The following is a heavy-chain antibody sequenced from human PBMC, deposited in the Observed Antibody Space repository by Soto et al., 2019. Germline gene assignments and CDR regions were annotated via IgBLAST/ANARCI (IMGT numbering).Heavy chain of an antibody. D-gene: IGHD2-8*02. Sequence: GASVKVSCKASGFTFTSSAVQWVRQARGQRLEWIGWIVVGSGNTNYAQKFQERVTITRDMSTSTAYMELSSLRSDDTAVYYCARGGSYWARRNYFDYWGQGTLVTVSS. CDR2: IVVGSGNT. CDR3: ARGGSYWARRNYFDY. J-gene: IGHJ4*02. V-gene: IGHV1-58*01. CDR1: GFTFTSSA.